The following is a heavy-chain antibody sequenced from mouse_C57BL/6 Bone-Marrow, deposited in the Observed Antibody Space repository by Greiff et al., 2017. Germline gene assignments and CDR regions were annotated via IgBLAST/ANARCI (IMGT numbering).Heavy chain of an antibody. J-gene: IGHJ1*03. V-gene: IGHV1-63*01. CDR1: GYTFTNYW. D-gene: IGHD2-5*01. Sequence: QVQLKQSGAELVRPGTSVKMSCKASGYTFTNYWIGWAKQRPGHGLAWIGDIYPGGGYTDYNEKFKGKATLTADKSSSTAYMQFSSLTSEDSAIYYCAVYYSNYWYFDVWGTGTTVTVSS. CDR3: AVYYSNYWYFDV. CDR2: IYPGGGYT.